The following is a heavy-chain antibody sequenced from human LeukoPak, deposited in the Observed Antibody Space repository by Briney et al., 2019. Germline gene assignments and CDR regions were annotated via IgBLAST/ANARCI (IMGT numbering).Heavy chain of an antibody. CDR3: ARAGETTDYYYGMDV. Sequence: PSETLSLTCAVYGGSFSGYYWSWIRQPPGKGLEWIGEINLTGSTNYNPSLKSRVTISVDTSKNQFSLKLSSVTAADTAVYYCARAGETTDYYYGMDVWGQGTTVTVSS. D-gene: IGHD4-17*01. CDR2: INLTGST. V-gene: IGHV4-34*01. J-gene: IGHJ6*02. CDR1: GGSFSGYY.